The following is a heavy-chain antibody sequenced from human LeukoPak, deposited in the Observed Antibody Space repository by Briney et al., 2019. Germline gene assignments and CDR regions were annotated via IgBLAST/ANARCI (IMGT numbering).Heavy chain of an antibody. CDR3: AKVLAPSGYPSHYGMDV. CDR1: GFTFSSYA. J-gene: IGHJ6*02. CDR2: ISGSGGST. D-gene: IGHD5-12*01. Sequence: PGGSLRLSCAASGFTFSSYAMSWVRQAPGKGLEWVSAISGSGGSTYYADSVKGRFTISRDNSKNTLYLQMNSLRAEDTAVYYCAKVLAPSGYPSHYGMDVWGQGTTVTVSS. V-gene: IGHV3-23*01.